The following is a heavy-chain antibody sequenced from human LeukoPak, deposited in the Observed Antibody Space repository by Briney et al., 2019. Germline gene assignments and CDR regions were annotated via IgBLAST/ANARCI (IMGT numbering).Heavy chain of an antibody. CDR1: GGSFSGYY. D-gene: IGHD2-2*01. CDR3: ARGCSSTSCSSTPNGMDV. CDR2: INHSGST. J-gene: IGHJ6*04. Sequence: TXXXTCAVYGGSFSGYYWSWIRQPPGKGLEWIGEINHSGSTNYNPSLKSRVTISVDTSKNQFSLKLSSVTAADTAVYYCARGCSSTSCSSTPNGMDVWGKGTTVTVSS. V-gene: IGHV4-34*01.